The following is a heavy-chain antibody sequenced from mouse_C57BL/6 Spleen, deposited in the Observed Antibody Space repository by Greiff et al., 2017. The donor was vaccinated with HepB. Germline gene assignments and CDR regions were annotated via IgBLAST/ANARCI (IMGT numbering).Heavy chain of an antibody. CDR2: IDPSDSYT. V-gene: IGHV1-69*01. Sequence: QVQLKQPGAELVMPGASVKLSCKASGYTFTSYWMHWVKQRPGQGLEWIGEIDPSDSYTNYNQKFKGKSTLTVDKSSSTAYMQLSSLTSEDSAVYYCARANYYGSPYYFDYWGQGTTLTVSS. CDR1: GYTFTSYW. CDR3: ARANYYGSPYYFDY. D-gene: IGHD1-1*01. J-gene: IGHJ2*01.